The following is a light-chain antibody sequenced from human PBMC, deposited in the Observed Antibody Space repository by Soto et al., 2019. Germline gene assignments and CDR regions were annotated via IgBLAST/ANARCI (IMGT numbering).Light chain of an antibody. CDR2: QDS. CDR1: NLGDKY. CDR3: QAWDSGTVV. J-gene: IGLJ2*01. Sequence: SYELTQPPSVSVSPGQTASITCAGANLGDKYVCWYQQKPGQSPVLVIYQDSTRPSGIPERFSGSNSGKTATLTISGTQAMDEADCYCQAWDSGTVVFGGGTKLTVL. V-gene: IGLV3-1*01.